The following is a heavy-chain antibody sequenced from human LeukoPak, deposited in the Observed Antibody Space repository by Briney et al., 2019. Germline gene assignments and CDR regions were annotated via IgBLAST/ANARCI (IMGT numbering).Heavy chain of an antibody. D-gene: IGHD1-14*01. Sequence: PSETLSLTCNVFGFSISSDYYWGWIRQPPGGGLGGTATIYHDGSTYYNPSLKGRVIISLDTSKNQFSLTLTYVTAADTAVYYCARLGVIGRTFDYWGQGTLVTVSS. CDR2: IYHDGST. J-gene: IGHJ4*02. CDR1: GFSISSDYY. V-gene: IGHV4-38-2*02. CDR3: ARLGVIGRTFDY.